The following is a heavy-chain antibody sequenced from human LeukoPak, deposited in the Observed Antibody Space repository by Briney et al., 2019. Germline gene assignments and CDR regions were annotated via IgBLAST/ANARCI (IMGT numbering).Heavy chain of an antibody. CDR1: GFTFDDYA. CDR3: ANSFGFGELLS. Sequence: GGSLRLSCAASGFTFDDYAVHWVRQAPGKGLEWVSGISWNSGSIGYADSVKGRFTISRDNAKNTLYLQMNSLRAEDTAVYYCANSFGFGELLSWGQGTLVTVSS. CDR2: ISWNSGSI. V-gene: IGHV3-9*01. D-gene: IGHD3-10*01. J-gene: IGHJ5*02.